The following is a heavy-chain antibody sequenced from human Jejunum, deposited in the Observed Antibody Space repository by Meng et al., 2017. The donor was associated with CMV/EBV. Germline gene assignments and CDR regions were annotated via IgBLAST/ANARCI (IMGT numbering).Heavy chain of an antibody. J-gene: IGHJ4*02. CDR3: ARRGAVSGSFDY. CDR1: GYTFSGYY. V-gene: IGHV1-2*02. Sequence: TASGYTFSGYYLHWVRQAPGQGLEWMGWINPNSGGTNYAQNFQGSVTMTRDTSITTAYMELSRLRSDDTAMYYCARRGAVSGSFDYWGQGTLVTVSS. D-gene: IGHD6-25*01. CDR2: INPNSGGT.